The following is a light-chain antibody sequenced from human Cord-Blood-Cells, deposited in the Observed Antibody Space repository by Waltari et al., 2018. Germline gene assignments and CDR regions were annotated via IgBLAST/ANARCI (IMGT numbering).Light chain of an antibody. Sequence: SALTQPPSVSGPPGQSITISCTGPSSDVGGYTYVSWYQQHPGKAPKLMIYDVSYRPSGVSNRFSGSKSGNTASLTISGLQAEDEADYYCSSYTSSSTWVFGGGTKLTVL. V-gene: IGLV2-14*01. CDR3: SSYTSSSTWV. CDR2: DVS. CDR1: SSDVGGYTY. J-gene: IGLJ3*02.